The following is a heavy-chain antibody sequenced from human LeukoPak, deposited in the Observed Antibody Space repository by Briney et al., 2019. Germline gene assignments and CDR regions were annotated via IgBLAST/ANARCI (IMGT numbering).Heavy chain of an antibody. Sequence: EASVKVSCKASGYTFTSYAISWVRQAPGQGLEWMGWISAYNGNTHYAQKVQDRVTMTTDTSTSTAYMELRSLRSDDTAIYYCAREGGPTGGAQDYWGQGTLVTVSS. CDR1: GYTFTSYA. CDR3: AREGGPTGGAQDY. CDR2: ISAYNGNT. J-gene: IGHJ4*02. V-gene: IGHV1-18*01. D-gene: IGHD1-1*01.